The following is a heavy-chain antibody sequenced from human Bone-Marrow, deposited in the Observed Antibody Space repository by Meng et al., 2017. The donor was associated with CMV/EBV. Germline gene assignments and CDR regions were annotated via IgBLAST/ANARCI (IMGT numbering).Heavy chain of an antibody. V-gene: IGHV1-2*02. J-gene: IGHJ4*02. CDR2: INPNSGGT. D-gene: IGHD2-2*01. Sequence: QVHLVQAGAVVKKAGAEVQVSCKASGYTSTGYSTHWVRQAPGQGLESMGWINPNSGGTNYAQTFQGRVTMTRDTSISTAYMKLSRLRSDDTAVYYCARAHCSSTSCLIDYWGQGTLVTVSS. CDR3: ARAHCSSTSCLIDY. CDR1: GYTSTGYS.